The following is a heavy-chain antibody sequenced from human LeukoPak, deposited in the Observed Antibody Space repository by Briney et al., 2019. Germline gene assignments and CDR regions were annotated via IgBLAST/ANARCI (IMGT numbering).Heavy chain of an antibody. V-gene: IGHV4-59*08. J-gene: IGHJ6*02. Sequence: PSETLSLTCTVSGGSISSYYWSWIRQPPGKGLEWIGYIYYSGSTNYNPSLKSRVTISVDTSKHQFSLKLSSVTAADTAVYYCARRRQLALGYYYYGMDVWGQGTTVTVSS. CDR3: ARRRQLALGYYYYGMDV. CDR2: IYYSGST. D-gene: IGHD6-13*01. CDR1: GGSISSYY.